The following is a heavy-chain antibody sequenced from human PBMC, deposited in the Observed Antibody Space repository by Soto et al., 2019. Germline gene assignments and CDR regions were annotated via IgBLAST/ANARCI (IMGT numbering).Heavy chain of an antibody. CDR2: FDPEDGET. Sequence: ASVKVSCKVSGYTLTELSMHWVRQAPGKGLEWMGGFDPEDGETIYAQKFQGRVTMTEDTSTDTAYMELSSLRSEDTAVYYCATASQLRFLEWSPDPLGFDPWGQGTLVTVSS. CDR1: GYTLTELS. CDR3: ATASQLRFLEWSPDPLGFDP. V-gene: IGHV1-24*01. D-gene: IGHD3-3*01. J-gene: IGHJ5*02.